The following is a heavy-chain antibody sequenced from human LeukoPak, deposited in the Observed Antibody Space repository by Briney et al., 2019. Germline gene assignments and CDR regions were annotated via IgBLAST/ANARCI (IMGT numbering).Heavy chain of an antibody. J-gene: IGHJ4*02. D-gene: IGHD2-15*01. V-gene: IGHV3-74*01. CDR2: ISTDGSRP. CDR3: VRDGQGSTPLDY. CDR1: GFTFSSHW. Sequence: GGSLRLSCAASGFTFSSHWMHWVRQAPGKGLVWVSGISTDGSRPRYADSVNGRFTISRDNAKNTLYLQMNSLRAEDTAAYFCVRDGQGSTPLDYWGQGTLVTVSS.